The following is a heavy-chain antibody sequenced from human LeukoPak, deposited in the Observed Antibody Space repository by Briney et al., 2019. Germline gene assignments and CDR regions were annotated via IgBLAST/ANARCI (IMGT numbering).Heavy chain of an antibody. J-gene: IGHJ4*02. V-gene: IGHV4-59*01. CDR3: AREVVGATHFDY. CDR1: GGSISSYY. Sequence: PSETLSLTCTVSGGSISSYYWSWIRQPPGKGLEWIRYIYYSGSTNYNPSLKSRVTISVDTSKNQFSLKLSSVTAADTAVYYCAREVVGATHFDYWGQGTLVTVSS. CDR2: IYYSGST. D-gene: IGHD1-26*01.